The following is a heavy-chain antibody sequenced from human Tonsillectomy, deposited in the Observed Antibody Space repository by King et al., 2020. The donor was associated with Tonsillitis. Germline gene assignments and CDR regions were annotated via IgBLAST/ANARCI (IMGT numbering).Heavy chain of an antibody. CDR1: GFIFSDYN. Sequence: VQLVQSGGGLVKPGGSLRLSCAASGFIFSDYNVNWVRQAPGKGLEWVSSITSSSSYMYYADSVKGRFTISRDNAKNSLYLQMNTLRAEDTAVYYCARHYYGSGTYDDAFDSWGQGTMVIVSS. V-gene: IGHV3-21*01. CDR3: ARHYYGSGTYDDAFDS. D-gene: IGHD3-10*01. J-gene: IGHJ3*02. CDR2: ITSSSSYM.